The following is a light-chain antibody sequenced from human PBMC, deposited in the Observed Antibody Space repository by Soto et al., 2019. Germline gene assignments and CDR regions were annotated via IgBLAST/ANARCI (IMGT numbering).Light chain of an antibody. J-gene: IGKJ1*01. Sequence: EIVLTQSPGSLSLSPGEGATLSCWASQSVSSSYLAWYQQKPGQAPRLLIYGASARATGIPDRFSGSGSGTDFTLTISRLEPEDFAVYYCQQYGSSPRTFGQGTKVDI. CDR1: QSVSSSY. CDR2: GAS. CDR3: QQYGSSPRT. V-gene: IGKV3-20*01.